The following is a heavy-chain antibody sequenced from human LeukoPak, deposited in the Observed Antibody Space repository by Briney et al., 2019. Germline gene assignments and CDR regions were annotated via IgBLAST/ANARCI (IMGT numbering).Heavy chain of an antibody. CDR3: ARDQDSGSYYSYFDY. CDR1: GFTFSSYA. Sequence: GGSLRLSCAASGFTFSSYAMHWVRQAPGKGLEWVAVISYDGSNKYYADSVKGRFTISRDNFKNTLYLQMNSLRAEDTAVYYCARDQDSGSYYSYFDYWGQGTLVTVSS. J-gene: IGHJ4*02. CDR2: ISYDGSNK. D-gene: IGHD1-26*01. V-gene: IGHV3-30-3*01.